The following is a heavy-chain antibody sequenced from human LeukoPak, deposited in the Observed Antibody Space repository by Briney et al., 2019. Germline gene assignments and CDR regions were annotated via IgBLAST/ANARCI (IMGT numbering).Heavy chain of an antibody. V-gene: IGHV1-24*01. CDR1: GNTLRELP. Sequence: APVKVSCKLSGNTLRELPIQWVRQAGGKGLEWMAGFDPENAEIVYAQKFQGRVTMTEDTSTNTAYMELTSLTSDDTAVYYCATRGSDSWSGFDFWGQGTQVTVSS. CDR2: FDPENAEI. CDR3: ATRGSDSWSGFDF. J-gene: IGHJ4*02. D-gene: IGHD3-3*01.